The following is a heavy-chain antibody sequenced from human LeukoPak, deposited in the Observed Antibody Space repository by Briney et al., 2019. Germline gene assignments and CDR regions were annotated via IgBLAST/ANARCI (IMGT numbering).Heavy chain of an antibody. CDR3: ARERRALSYYMDV. V-gene: IGHV3-48*01. D-gene: IGHD3-10*01. Sequence: GGSLRLSCAASGFTFSSYSMNWVRQAPGKGLEWVSYISSSSSTIYYADSVKGRFTISRDNAKNSLYLQMNSLRAEDTAVYYCARERRALSYYMDVWGKGTTVTVSS. CDR1: GFTFSSYS. J-gene: IGHJ6*03. CDR2: ISSSSSTI.